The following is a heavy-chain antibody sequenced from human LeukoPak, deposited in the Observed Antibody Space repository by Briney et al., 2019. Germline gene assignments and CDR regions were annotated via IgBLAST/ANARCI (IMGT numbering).Heavy chain of an antibody. CDR1: GGSISSGSYY. J-gene: IGHJ6*03. Sequence: PSETLSLTCTVSGGSISSGSYYWSWIRQPAGKGLEWIGRIYTSGSTNYNPSLKSRVTISVDTPKNQFSLKLSSVTAADTAVYYCARDSNSGSYYASYYYMDVWGKGTTVTVSS. CDR2: IYTSGST. D-gene: IGHD1-26*01. V-gene: IGHV4-61*02. CDR3: ARDSNSGSYYASYYYMDV.